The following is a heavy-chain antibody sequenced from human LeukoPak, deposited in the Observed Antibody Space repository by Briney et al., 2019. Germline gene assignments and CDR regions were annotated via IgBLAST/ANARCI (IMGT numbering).Heavy chain of an antibody. CDR3: ARWWYCSSTSCYESRDY. V-gene: IGHV4-34*01. CDR2: INHSGST. CDR1: GGSFSGYY. Sequence: PSETLSLTCAVYGGSFSGYYWSWIRQPPGKGLEWIGEINHSGSTNYNPSLKSRVTISVDTSKNQFSLKLSSVTAADTAVYYCARWWYCSSTSCYESRDYWGQGTLVTVSS. J-gene: IGHJ4*02. D-gene: IGHD2-2*01.